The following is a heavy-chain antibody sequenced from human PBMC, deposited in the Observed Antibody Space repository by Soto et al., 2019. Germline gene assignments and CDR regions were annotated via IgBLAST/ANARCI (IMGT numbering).Heavy chain of an antibody. V-gene: IGHV4-61*01. D-gene: IGHD2-15*01. CDR1: GGCVNSGSYY. J-gene: IGHJ5*02. CDR3: ARGAVVAAPNWFDP. CDR2: IYYSGST. Sequence: ASETLSITCTVCGGCVNSGSYYWSWIRQPPGKGLEWIGYIYYSGSTNYNPSLKSRVTISVDTSKNQFSMKLSSVTAADKAVYYCARGAVVAAPNWFDPWGQGTLVTVSS.